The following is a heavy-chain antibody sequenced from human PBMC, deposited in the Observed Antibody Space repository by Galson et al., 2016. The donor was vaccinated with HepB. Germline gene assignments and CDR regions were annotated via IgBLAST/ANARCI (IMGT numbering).Heavy chain of an antibody. Sequence: SETLSLTCTVSGGSISSSSYYWGWIRQPPGKGLEWIGTIYYGATTYYNPSLKSRVTISVDTSKNQFALKLSSVTAVDTAVYYFAGQGIVPNWFYPWGQGTLVTVSS. CDR3: AGQGIVPNWFYP. CDR1: GGSISSSSYY. CDR2: IYYGATT. J-gene: IGHJ5*02. V-gene: IGHV4-39*01. D-gene: IGHD2-15*01.